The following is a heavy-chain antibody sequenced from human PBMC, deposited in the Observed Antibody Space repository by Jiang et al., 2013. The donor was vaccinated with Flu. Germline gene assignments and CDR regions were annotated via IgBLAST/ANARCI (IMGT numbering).Heavy chain of an antibody. J-gene: IGHJ6*02. D-gene: IGHD2-2*01. V-gene: IGHV2-70*11. CDR3: ARIVSTRFYGVDV. CDR1: GFSLDSTTMC. CDR2: IDWDDDK. Sequence: KPTQTLTLTCTVSGFSLDSTTMCVTWIRQAPGKALEWLARIDWDDDKYYNTSLKTRLAISKDASKNQVVLTMTNVDPVDTGTYYCARIVSTRFYGVDVWGQGTTVTVSS.